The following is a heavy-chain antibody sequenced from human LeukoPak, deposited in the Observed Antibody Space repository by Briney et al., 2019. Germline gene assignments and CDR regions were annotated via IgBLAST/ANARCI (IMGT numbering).Heavy chain of an antibody. Sequence: SGTLSLTCAVSGGSISSSNWWNWVRQTPGKGLEWIGEIYHRGNTHYNPSLKSRVTMSVDTSTNQFSLRVNSVTAADTAVYYCASLRDTNYFDYWGQGTLLTVSS. CDR2: IYHRGNT. CDR3: ASLRDTNYFDY. CDR1: GGSISSSNW. J-gene: IGHJ4*02. V-gene: IGHV4-4*02.